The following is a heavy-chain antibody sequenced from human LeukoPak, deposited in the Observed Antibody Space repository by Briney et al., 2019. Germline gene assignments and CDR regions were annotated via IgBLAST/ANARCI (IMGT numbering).Heavy chain of an antibody. CDR1: GGSISSSNW. D-gene: IGHD3-10*01. CDR3: ARDRNTMVRGVIIGDDAFDI. V-gene: IGHV4-4*02. CDR2: IYHSGST. Sequence: SETLSLTFAVSGGSISSSNWWSWVRQPPGKGLEWIGEIYHSGSTNYNPSLKSRVTISVDKSKNQFSLKLSSVTAADTAVYYCARDRNTMVRGVIIGDDAFDIWGQGTMVTVSS. J-gene: IGHJ3*02.